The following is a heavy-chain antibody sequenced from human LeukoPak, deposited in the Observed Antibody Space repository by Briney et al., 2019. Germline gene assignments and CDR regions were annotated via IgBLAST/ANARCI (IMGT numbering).Heavy chain of an antibody. J-gene: IGHJ4*02. V-gene: IGHV1-69*13. Sequence: PAASVKVSCKASGGTFSTYAIAWVRQAPGQGLERMGGIVPIFGKVDYVQKFQDRVTISADESTSTAYMELSRLRFEDTAVYYCARAPLDFYGSGSYYIRHFDYWGQGTLVTVSS. CDR3: ARAPLDFYGSGSYYIRHFDY. D-gene: IGHD3-10*01. CDR1: GGTFSTYA. CDR2: IVPIFGKV.